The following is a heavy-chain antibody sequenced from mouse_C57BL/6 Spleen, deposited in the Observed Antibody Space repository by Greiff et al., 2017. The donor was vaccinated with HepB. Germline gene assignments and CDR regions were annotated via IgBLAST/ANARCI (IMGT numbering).Heavy chain of an antibody. D-gene: IGHD1-1*01. CDR3: ASPYYGSSPYYYAMDY. J-gene: IGHJ4*01. Sequence: VQLQQSGAELVKPGASVKLSCTASGFNIKDYYMHWVKQRTEQGLEWIGKIDPEDGETKYAPKFQGKATITADTSSNTAYLQLSSLTSEDTAVYYCASPYYGSSPYYYAMDYWGQGTSVTVSS. CDR2: IDPEDGET. CDR1: GFNIKDYY. V-gene: IGHV14-2*01.